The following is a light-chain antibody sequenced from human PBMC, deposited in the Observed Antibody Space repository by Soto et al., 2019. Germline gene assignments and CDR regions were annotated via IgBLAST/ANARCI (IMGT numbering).Light chain of an antibody. CDR2: GVS. CDR1: QTVSSNY. Sequence: IVLTQSPGTLSLSPGERATLSCRASQTVSSNYFAWYQQKPGQAPRLLIYGVSSRATGIPDRFSGSGSGTDFTLTISRLEPEDFAVYYCQQYDNSPPYTFGQGTKLEIK. J-gene: IGKJ2*01. V-gene: IGKV3-20*01. CDR3: QQYDNSPPYT.